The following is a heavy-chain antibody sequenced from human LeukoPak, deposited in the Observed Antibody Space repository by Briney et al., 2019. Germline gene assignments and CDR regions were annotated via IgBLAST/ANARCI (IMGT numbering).Heavy chain of an antibody. J-gene: IGHJ4*02. D-gene: IGHD6-19*01. Sequence: GASVKVSCKASGYTFTGYYMHWVRQAPGQGLEWMGRINPNSGGTNYAQKFQGRVTMTRDTSISTAYMELSRLRSDDTAVYYCARVGYSSGWYGGVIQLFDYWGQGTLVTVSS. CDR2: INPNSGGT. CDR1: GYTFTGYY. CDR3: ARVGYSSGWYGGVIQLFDY. V-gene: IGHV1-2*06.